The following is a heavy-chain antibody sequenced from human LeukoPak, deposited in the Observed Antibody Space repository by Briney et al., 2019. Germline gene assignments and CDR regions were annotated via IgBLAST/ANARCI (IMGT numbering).Heavy chain of an antibody. Sequence: SETLSLTCTVSGGSISSYYWSWVRQPPEKGLEWIAFVHKTGSINYNPSLKSRATISMDTSNSQLSLHVNSVTAADTAVYYCTKYGGSPANYFDSWGPGTLVTVSP. CDR3: TKYGGSPANYFDS. D-gene: IGHD1-26*01. CDR2: VHKTGSI. J-gene: IGHJ4*02. V-gene: IGHV4-59*08. CDR1: GGSISSYY.